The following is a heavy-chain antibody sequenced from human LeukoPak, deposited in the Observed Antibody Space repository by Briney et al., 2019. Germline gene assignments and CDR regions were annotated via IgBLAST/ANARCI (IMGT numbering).Heavy chain of an antibody. D-gene: IGHD3-10*01. CDR3: ARVRGHNTYYYAGDDY. V-gene: IGHV4-61*02. CDR2: IYTSGST. Sequence: SETLSLTCTVSGGSISSGSYYWSWIRQPAGKGLEWIGRIYTSGSTNYNPSLKSRVTISVDTSKNQFSLKLSSVTAADTAVYYCARVRGHNTYYYAGDDYWGQGTLVTVSS. CDR1: GGSISSGSYY. J-gene: IGHJ4*02.